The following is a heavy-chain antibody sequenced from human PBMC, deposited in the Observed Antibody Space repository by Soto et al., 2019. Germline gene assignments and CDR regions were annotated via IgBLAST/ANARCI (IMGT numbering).Heavy chain of an antibody. CDR2: IIPIFGTA. Sequence: SVKISCKASGGAFSSYAISWVRQAPGQGLEWMGGIIPIFGTANYAQKFQGRVTITADESTSTAYMELSSLRSEETAVYYCARVGVVSNSYYYYGMEVWGKGTKVTVSS. CDR3: ARVGVVSNSYYYYGMEV. V-gene: IGHV1-69*13. D-gene: IGHD3-3*01. J-gene: IGHJ6*04. CDR1: GGAFSSYA.